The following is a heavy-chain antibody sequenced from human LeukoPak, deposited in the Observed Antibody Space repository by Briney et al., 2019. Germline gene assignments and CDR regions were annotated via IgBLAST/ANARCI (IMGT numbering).Heavy chain of an antibody. CDR3: ARAGRHIVVVTAKRTRRIFDY. CDR1: GYSISSGYY. CDR2: IYHSGST. J-gene: IGHJ4*02. Sequence: SETLSLTCTVSGYSISSGYYWGWIRQPPGKGLEWIGSIYHSGSTYYNPSLKSRVTISVDTSKNQFSLKLSSVTAADTAVYYRARAGRHIVVVTAKRTRRIFDYWGQGTLVTVSS. D-gene: IGHD2-21*02. V-gene: IGHV4-38-2*02.